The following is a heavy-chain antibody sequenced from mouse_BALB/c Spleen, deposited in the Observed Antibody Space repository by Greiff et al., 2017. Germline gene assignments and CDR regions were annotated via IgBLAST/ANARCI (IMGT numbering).Heavy chain of an antibody. Sequence: VQLQQSGAELARPGASVKLSCKASGYTFTSYWMQWVKQRPGQGLEWIGAIYPGDGDTRYTQKFKGKATLTADKSSSTAYMQLSSLASEDSAVYYCARDGYYPWGQGTSVTVSS. D-gene: IGHD2-3*01. CDR2: IYPGDGDT. CDR3: ARDGYYP. CDR1: GYTFTSYW. J-gene: IGHJ4*01. V-gene: IGHV1-87*01.